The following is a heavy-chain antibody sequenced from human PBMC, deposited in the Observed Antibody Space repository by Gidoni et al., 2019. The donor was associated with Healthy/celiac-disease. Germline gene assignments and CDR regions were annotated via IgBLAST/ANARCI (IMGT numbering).Heavy chain of an antibody. CDR3: AKAGEPGPRWLQSFGFDY. D-gene: IGHD3-10*01. CDR2: ISYDGSNK. V-gene: IGHV3-30*18. CDR1: GFTFSSYG. J-gene: IGHJ4*02. Sequence: QVQLVESGGGVVQPGRSLRLSCAASGFTFSSYGMHWVRQAPGKGLEWVAVISYDGSNKYYADSVKGRFTISRDNSKNTLYLQMNSLRAEDTAVYYCAKAGEPGPRWLQSFGFDYWGQGTLVTVSS.